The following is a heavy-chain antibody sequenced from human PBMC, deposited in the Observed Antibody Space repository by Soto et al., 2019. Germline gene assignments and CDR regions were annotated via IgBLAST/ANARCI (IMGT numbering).Heavy chain of an antibody. CDR3: ASRDSGTSVDY. D-gene: IGHD1-7*01. J-gene: IGHJ4*02. CDR2: IYRTGST. Sequence: PSETLSLTCAVSGGSFTSNNWWTWVRQPPGQGLEWIGEIYRTGSTNYNPSLKSRVTISLDKSENQFSLKVTSRTAADTAVYYCASRDSGTSVDYWGQGTLVTVSS. CDR1: GGSFTSNNW. V-gene: IGHV4-4*02.